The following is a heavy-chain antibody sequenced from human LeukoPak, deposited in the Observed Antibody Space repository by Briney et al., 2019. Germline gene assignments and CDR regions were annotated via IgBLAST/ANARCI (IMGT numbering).Heavy chain of an antibody. CDR1: GGSISSGGYY. D-gene: IGHD3-10*01. V-gene: IGHV4-31*03. CDR3: ARDRRGMVRGVIISHWFDP. CDR2: IYYSGST. J-gene: IGHJ5*02. Sequence: SQTLSLTCTVSGGSISSGGYYWSWIRQHPGKGLEWIGYIYYSGSTYYNPSLKSRVTISVDTSKNQFSLKLSSVTAADTAVYYCARDRRGMVRGVIISHWFDPWGQGTLVTVSS.